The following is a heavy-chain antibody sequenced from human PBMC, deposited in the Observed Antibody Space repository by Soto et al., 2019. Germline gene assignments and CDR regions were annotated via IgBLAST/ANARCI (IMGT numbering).Heavy chain of an antibody. J-gene: IGHJ3*02. V-gene: IGHV4-30-2*01. CDR2: IYYSGIS. D-gene: IGHD2-21*01. CDR1: GGSISSGVYS. CDR3: ARDHYEGDDSGDYDAFDI. Sequence: QLQLQQSGSGLVKPSQTLSLTCTVSGGSISSGVYSWNWIRQPPGKGVEWIGNIYYSGISVHNPSHKSRVAMSIDGSKNQFSLKLSSVTAADTAVYYCARDHYEGDDSGDYDAFDIWGQGTMVTVSS.